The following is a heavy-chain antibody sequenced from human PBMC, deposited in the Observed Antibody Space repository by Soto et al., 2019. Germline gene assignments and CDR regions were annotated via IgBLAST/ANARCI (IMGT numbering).Heavy chain of an antibody. D-gene: IGHD3-10*01. V-gene: IGHV3-30*18. CDR2: ISYDGSNK. Sequence: QVQLVESGGGVVQPGRSLRLSCAASGFTFSSYGMHWVRQAPGKGLEWVAVISYDGSNKYYADSVKGRFTISRDNSKNTLYLQMNSLRAEDTAVYYCAKADAVDYGGAPIWFGVIDYWGQGTLVTVSS. J-gene: IGHJ4*02. CDR1: GFTFSSYG. CDR3: AKADAVDYGGAPIWFGVIDY.